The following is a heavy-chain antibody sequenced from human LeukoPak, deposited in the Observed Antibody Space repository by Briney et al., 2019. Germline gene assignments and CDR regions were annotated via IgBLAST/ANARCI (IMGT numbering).Heavy chain of an antibody. CDR2: IYSGGST. J-gene: IGHJ4*02. Sequence: GGSPGNPFAASGFPRRRTNINLGPQAPGEGLEWVSVIYSGGSTYYADSVKGRFTISRDNSKNTLYLQMNSLRAEDTAVYYCARDLGETGYWGQGTLVTVSS. V-gene: IGHV3-53*01. CDR1: GFPRRRTN. D-gene: IGHD3-10*01. CDR3: ARDLGETGY.